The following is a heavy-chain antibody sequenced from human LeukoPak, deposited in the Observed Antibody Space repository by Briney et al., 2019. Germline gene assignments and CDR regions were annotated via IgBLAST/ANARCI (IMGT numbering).Heavy chain of an antibody. Sequence: PGRSLRLSCSASGFTFSTYAMHWVRQAPGKGLEYVSAISTNGGSTYYADSVKGRFTISRDNSKNTLYLQMSSLRVEDTAVYYCVKDRGAEYGGYVDWGQGTLVTVSS. J-gene: IGHJ4*02. CDR2: ISTNGGST. V-gene: IGHV3-64D*09. D-gene: IGHD5-12*01. CDR3: VKDRGAEYGGYVD. CDR1: GFTFSTYA.